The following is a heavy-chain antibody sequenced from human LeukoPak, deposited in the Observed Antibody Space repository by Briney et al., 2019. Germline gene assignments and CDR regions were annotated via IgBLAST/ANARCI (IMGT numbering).Heavy chain of an antibody. CDR3: ARDSYDYGDYRAGDY. CDR2: IYYSGST. V-gene: IGHV4-31*03. CDR1: GGSISSGGYY. D-gene: IGHD4-17*01. J-gene: IGHJ4*02. Sequence: SETLSLTCTVSGGSISSGGYYWSWIRQHPGKGLEWIGYIYYSGSTYYNPSLKSRVTISVDTSKNQFSLKLSSVTAADTAVYYCARDSYDYGDYRAGDYWGQGTLVTVSS.